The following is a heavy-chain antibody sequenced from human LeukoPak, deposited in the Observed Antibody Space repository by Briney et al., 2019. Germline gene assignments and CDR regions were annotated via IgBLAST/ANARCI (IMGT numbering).Heavy chain of an antibody. D-gene: IGHD6-13*01. Sequence: SETLSLTCAVYGGSFSGYYWSWIRQPPGKGLEWIGEINHSGSTNYNPFLKSRVTISVDTSKNQFSLKLSSVTAADTAVYYCARCIAAAGLYYYYGMDVWGQGTTVTVSS. J-gene: IGHJ6*02. CDR3: ARCIAAAGLYYYYGMDV. CDR2: INHSGST. CDR1: GGSFSGYY. V-gene: IGHV4-34*01.